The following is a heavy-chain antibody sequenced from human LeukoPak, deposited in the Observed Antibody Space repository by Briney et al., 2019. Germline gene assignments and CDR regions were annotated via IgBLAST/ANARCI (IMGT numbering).Heavy chain of an antibody. V-gene: IGHV1-69*13. CDR1: GGTFSSYA. CDR3: AIGPLGSSSWYPDAFDI. CDR2: IIPIFGTA. D-gene: IGHD6-13*01. J-gene: IGHJ3*02. Sequence: GASVKVSCKASGGTFSSYAISWVRQAPGQGLEWMGGIIPIFGTANYAQKLQGRVTITADESTSTAYMELSSLRSEDTAVYYCAIGPLGSSSWYPDAFDIWGQGTMVTVSS.